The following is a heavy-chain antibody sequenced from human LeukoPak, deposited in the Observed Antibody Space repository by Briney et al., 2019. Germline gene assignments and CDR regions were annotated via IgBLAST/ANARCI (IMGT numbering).Heavy chain of an antibody. V-gene: IGHV4-34*01. CDR3: ARGRKASITIFGVVTKPYYYMDV. D-gene: IGHD3-3*01. CDR2: INHSGST. CDR1: GFTFSSSY. Sequence: GSLRLSCAVSGFTFSSSYMNWVRQPPGKGLEWIGEINHSGSTNYNPSLKSRVTISVDTSKNQFSLKLSSVTAADTAVYYCARGRKASITIFGVVTKPYYYMDVWGKGTTVTVSS. J-gene: IGHJ6*03.